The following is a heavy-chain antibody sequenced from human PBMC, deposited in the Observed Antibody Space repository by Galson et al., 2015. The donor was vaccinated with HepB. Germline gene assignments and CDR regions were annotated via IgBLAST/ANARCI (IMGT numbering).Heavy chain of an antibody. CDR1: GYTFTGYY. D-gene: IGHD4-11*01. CDR3: ARGLTVTTPCDY. CDR2: IIPIFGTA. Sequence: SVKVSCKASGYTFTGYYMHWVRQAPGQGLEWMGGIIPIFGTANYAQKFQGRVTITADESTSTAYMELSSLRSEDTAVYYCARGLTVTTPCDYWGQGTLVTVSS. J-gene: IGHJ4*02. V-gene: IGHV1-69*13.